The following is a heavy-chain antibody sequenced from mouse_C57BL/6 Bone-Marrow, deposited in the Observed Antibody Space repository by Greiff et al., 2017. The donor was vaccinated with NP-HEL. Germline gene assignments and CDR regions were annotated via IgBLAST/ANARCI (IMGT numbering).Heavy chain of an antibody. J-gene: IGHJ4*01. CDR3: AGEGYCYFSMDY. V-gene: IGHV1-76*01. CDR1: GYTFTDYY. D-gene: IGHD1-1*01. Sequence: VQLQESGAELVRPGASVKLSCKASGYTFTDYYINWVKQRPGQGLEWIARIYPGSGNTYYNEKFKGKATLTAEKSSSTAYMQLSSLTSEDSAVYFCAGEGYCYFSMDYWGQGTSVTVSS. CDR2: IYPGSGNT.